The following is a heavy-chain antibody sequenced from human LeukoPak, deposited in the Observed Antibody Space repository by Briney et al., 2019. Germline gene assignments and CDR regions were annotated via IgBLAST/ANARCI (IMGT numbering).Heavy chain of an antibody. J-gene: IGHJ4*02. D-gene: IGHD6-13*01. Sequence: PSETLSLTCAVYGGSSSGYYWSWIRQPPGKGLEWIGEINHSGSTNYNPSLKSRVTISVDTSKNQFSLKLSSVTAADTAVYYCARTTFAAAGKFRYFGYWGQGTLVTVSS. CDR3: ARTTFAAAGKFRYFGY. V-gene: IGHV4-34*01. CDR1: GGSSSGYY. CDR2: INHSGST.